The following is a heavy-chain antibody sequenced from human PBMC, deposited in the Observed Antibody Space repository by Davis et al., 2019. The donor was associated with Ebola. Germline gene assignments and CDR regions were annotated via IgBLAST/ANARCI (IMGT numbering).Heavy chain of an antibody. CDR2: INPNSGGT. J-gene: IGHJ5*02. D-gene: IGHD2-15*01. CDR3: ARVPVVAATPRGRWFDP. Sequence: ASVKVSCKASGYTFTGYYMHWVRQAPGQGLEWMGWINPNSGGTNYAQKFQGRVTMTRDTSISTAYMELSRLRSDDTAVYYCARVPVVAATPRGRWFDPWGQGTLVTVSS. V-gene: IGHV1-2*02. CDR1: GYTFTGYY.